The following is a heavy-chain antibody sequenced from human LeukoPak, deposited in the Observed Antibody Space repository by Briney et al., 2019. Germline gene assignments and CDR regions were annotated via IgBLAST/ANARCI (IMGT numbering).Heavy chain of an antibody. CDR3: ARNAGDY. J-gene: IGHJ4*02. V-gene: IGHV4-59*12. Sequence: SETLSLTCTVSGGSISSYYWSWIRQPPGEGLEWIGYMSYTGSTNYNPSLKSRVTISVDTSKNQFSLKLSSVTAADTAVYYCARNAGDYWGQGTLVTVSS. CDR2: MSYTGST. D-gene: IGHD1-1*01. CDR1: GGSISSYY.